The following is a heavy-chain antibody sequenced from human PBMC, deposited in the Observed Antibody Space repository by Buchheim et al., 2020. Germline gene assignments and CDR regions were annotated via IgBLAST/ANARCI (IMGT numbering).Heavy chain of an antibody. V-gene: IGHV3-23*01. Sequence: EVQLLESGGGLVQPGGSLRLSCAASGFTFSTYAMTWVRLVPGKGLEWVSGISGSGLSTKYPDSVKGRFTISRDNSKNTLYLQMSTLRAEETAEYYCAKTGQGWEGGDYLDYWGQGTL. CDR3: AKTGQGWEGGDYLDY. D-gene: IGHD1-14*01. CDR1: GFTFSTYA. CDR2: ISGSGLST. J-gene: IGHJ4*02.